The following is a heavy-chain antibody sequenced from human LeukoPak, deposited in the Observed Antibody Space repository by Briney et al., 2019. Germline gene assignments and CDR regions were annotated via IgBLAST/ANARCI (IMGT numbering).Heavy chain of an antibody. D-gene: IGHD2-2*01. CDR1: GFTFSDHY. J-gene: IGHJ3*02. Sequence: GGSLRLSCAASGFTFSDHYMDWVRQAPGKGLVWVSRINSDGSSTSYADSVRGRFTISRDNAKNTLFLQMNSLRAEDTAVYYCARGPGAFDIWGQGTMVTVSS. V-gene: IGHV3-74*01. CDR2: INSDGSST. CDR3: ARGPGAFDI.